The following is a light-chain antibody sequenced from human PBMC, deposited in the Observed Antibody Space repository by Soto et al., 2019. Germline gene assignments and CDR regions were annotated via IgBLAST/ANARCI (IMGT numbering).Light chain of an antibody. Sequence: EIVLTQSPGTLSLSPGERATLSCRASQSVSSSYLAWYQQRPGQAPRLLIYGASIRATGIPDRFSGSGSGTDVTLTISRLESEDFAVYYCQQYGGSPGLFTFGPGTKVDIK. V-gene: IGKV3-20*01. CDR3: QQYGGSPGLFT. CDR2: GAS. J-gene: IGKJ3*01. CDR1: QSVSSSY.